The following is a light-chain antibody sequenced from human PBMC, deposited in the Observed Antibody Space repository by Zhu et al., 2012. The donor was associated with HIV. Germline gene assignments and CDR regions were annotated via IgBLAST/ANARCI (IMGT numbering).Light chain of an antibody. J-gene: IGKJ1*01. CDR1: QSVSTN. CDR3: QQYNNWPWGT. Sequence: EGVVTQSPAILSVSPGERATLSCRTSQSVSTNLAWYQQKPGQAPRLVIYGASTRATDIPARFSGSGSGTEFTLTISPLQSEDFAIYYCQQYNNWPWGTFGQGTKVEIK. CDR2: GAS. V-gene: IGKV3-15*01.